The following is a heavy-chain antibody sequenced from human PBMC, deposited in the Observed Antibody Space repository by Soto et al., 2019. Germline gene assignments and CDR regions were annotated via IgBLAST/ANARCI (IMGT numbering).Heavy chain of an antibody. J-gene: IGHJ6*01. CDR2: IYYSGST. CDR1: GGSVSSGSYY. D-gene: IGHD3-22*01. Sequence: PSETLSLTCTVSGGSVSSGSYYWSWIRQPPGKGLEWIGYIYYSGSTNYNPSLKSRVTISVDTSKNQFSLKLSSVTAADTAVYYCTREGGYYDSSGSGVYHYYGVDVWGRGTTVTVSS. V-gene: IGHV4-61*01. CDR3: TREGGYYDSSGSGVYHYYGVDV.